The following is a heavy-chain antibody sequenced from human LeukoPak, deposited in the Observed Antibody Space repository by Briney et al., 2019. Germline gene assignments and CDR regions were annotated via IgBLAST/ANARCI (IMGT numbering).Heavy chain of an antibody. Sequence: ASVKVSCKASGYTFIDYWIHWVRQAPGQGLEWMGRININSGGINYAEKFQGRVTMTRDTSISTAYMELSRLRSDDTAVYYCARDPYSYGYVPWGQGTLVTVSS. CDR1: GYTFIDYW. J-gene: IGHJ5*02. CDR2: ININSGGI. CDR3: ARDPYSYGYVP. V-gene: IGHV1-2*06. D-gene: IGHD5-18*01.